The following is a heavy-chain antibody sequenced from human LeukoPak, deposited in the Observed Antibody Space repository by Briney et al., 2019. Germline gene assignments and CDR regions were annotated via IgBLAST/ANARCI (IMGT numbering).Heavy chain of an antibody. CDR2: ISGSGGST. V-gene: IGHV3-23*01. J-gene: IGHJ4*02. D-gene: IGHD5-24*01. CDR3: ATHFTMATDIRIFDS. Sequence: PGGSLRLSCAASGFTFDTYAMSWVRQAPGKGLRWVSTISGSGGSTYYADSVKGRFTVSRDNSKNTLYLQLNGLRVEDTATYYCATHFTMATDIRIFDSWGQGSLVTVSS. CDR1: GFTFDTYA.